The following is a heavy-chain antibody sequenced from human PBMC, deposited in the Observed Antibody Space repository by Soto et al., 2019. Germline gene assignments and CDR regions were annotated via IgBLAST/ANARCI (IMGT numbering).Heavy chain of an antibody. CDR2: ISSSSSYI. D-gene: IGHD5-12*01. Sequence: EVQLVESGGGLVKPGGSLRLSCAASGFTFSIYSMNWVRQAPGKGLEWVSSISSSSSYIYYADSVKGRFTISRDNAKNSLYLQMNSLRGEDTAVYYCARSPGRDGYNHFDYWGQGTLVTVSS. CDR1: GFTFSIYS. CDR3: ARSPGRDGYNHFDY. J-gene: IGHJ4*02. V-gene: IGHV3-21*01.